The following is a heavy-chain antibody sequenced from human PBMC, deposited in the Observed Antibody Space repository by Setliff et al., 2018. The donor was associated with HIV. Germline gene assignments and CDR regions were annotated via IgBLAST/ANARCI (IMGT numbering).Heavy chain of an antibody. CDR2: IYHSGST. J-gene: IGHJ3*02. D-gene: IGHD6-19*01. CDR3: ASFGGWYPDAFDI. V-gene: IGHV4-38-2*01. Sequence: PSETLSLTCAVSGCSISSGYYWGWIRQPPGKGLEWIGSIYHSGSTYYSPSLKSRVTISVDTSKNQFSLKLSSVTAADTAVYYCASFGGWYPDAFDIWGQGTMVTVS. CDR1: GCSISSGYY.